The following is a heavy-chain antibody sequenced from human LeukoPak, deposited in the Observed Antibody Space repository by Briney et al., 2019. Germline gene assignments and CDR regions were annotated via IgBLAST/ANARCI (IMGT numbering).Heavy chain of an antibody. CDR1: GFTFSSYA. Sequence: GGSLRLSCAASGFTFSSYAMSWVRQAPGKGLEWVSAISGSGGSTYYADSVEGRFTISRDNSKNTLYLQMNSLRAEDTAVYYCAIYVIAHLDAFDIWGQGTMVTVSS. V-gene: IGHV3-23*01. J-gene: IGHJ3*02. D-gene: IGHD2-21*01. CDR2: ISGSGGST. CDR3: AIYVIAHLDAFDI.